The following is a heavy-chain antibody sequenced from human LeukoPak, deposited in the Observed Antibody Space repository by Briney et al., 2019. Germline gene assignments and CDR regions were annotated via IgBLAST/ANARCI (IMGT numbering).Heavy chain of an antibody. CDR3: ARDNTGIAVAGLFDY. Sequence: ASVKVSCKASGYTFSGYYMQWVRQAPGQGLEWMGWINPNSGGTNYAQKFQGRVTMTRDTSISTAYMELSRLRSDDTAVYYCARDNTGIAVAGLFDYWGQGTLVTVSS. D-gene: IGHD6-19*01. V-gene: IGHV1-2*02. J-gene: IGHJ4*02. CDR1: GYTFSGYY. CDR2: INPNSGGT.